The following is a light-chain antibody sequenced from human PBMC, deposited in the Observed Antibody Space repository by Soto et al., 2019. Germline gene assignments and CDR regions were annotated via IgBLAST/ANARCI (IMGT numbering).Light chain of an antibody. V-gene: IGKV1-12*01. Sequence: LQMSQAASTAAASVRNIFTRTLRASRSISSWLAWYQQKPGKAPKLLIYDASSLQSGVPSRFSGSGSGTDFTLTINGLQPEDFATYYCQQAASFTITFGQGTRLET. CDR3: QQAASFTIT. J-gene: IGKJ5*01. CDR2: DAS. CDR1: RSISSW.